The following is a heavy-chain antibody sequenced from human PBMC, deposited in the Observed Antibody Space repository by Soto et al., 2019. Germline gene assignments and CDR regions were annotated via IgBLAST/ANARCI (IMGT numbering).Heavy chain of an antibody. CDR3: ARAGYCGPGCYYYFDY. CDR1: VFTFGSYW. Sequence: PGWSLRLSCAFSVFTFGSYWMNWVRLIPGKGLEWVAYIKPGGSATYYVDSVKGRFTISRDNAKNSLYLQMNSLRVEDTSVYYCARAGYCGPGCYYYFDYWGQGTLVTVSS. CDR2: IKPGGSAT. D-gene: IGHD2-21*02. V-gene: IGHV3-7*01. J-gene: IGHJ4*02.